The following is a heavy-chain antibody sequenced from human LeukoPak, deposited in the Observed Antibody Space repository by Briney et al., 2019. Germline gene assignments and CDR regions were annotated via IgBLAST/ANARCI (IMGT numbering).Heavy chain of an antibody. CDR2: IKQDGSEK. CDR1: GFTFNNYW. CDR3: ATSGIAAAGTV. J-gene: IGHJ4*02. V-gene: IGHV3-7*01. D-gene: IGHD6-13*01. Sequence: GGSLRLSCAASGFTFNNYWMSWVRQAPGKGLEWVANIKQDGSEKYYVDSVKGRFTISRDNAKNSLYLPMNSLRAEDTAVYYCATSGIAAAGTVWGQGTLVTVSS.